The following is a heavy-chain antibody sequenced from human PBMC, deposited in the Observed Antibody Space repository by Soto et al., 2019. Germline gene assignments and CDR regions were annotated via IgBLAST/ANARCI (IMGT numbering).Heavy chain of an antibody. CDR2: IKQDGSEK. CDR3: ASLGALQSLYSSGWYDYYYYGMDV. Sequence: PGGSLRLSCAASGFTFSIYWMSWFRQAPGKGLEWVANIKQDGSEKYYVDSVKGRFTISRDNAKNSLYLQMNSLRAEDTAVYYFASLGALQSLYSSGWYDYYYYGMDVWGQGTTVTVSS. D-gene: IGHD6-19*01. J-gene: IGHJ6*02. CDR1: GFTFSIYW. V-gene: IGHV3-7*05.